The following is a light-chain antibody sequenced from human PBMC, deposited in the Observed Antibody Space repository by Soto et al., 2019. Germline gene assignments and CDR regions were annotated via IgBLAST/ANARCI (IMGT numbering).Light chain of an antibody. CDR3: AAWDDSLSGWL. J-gene: IGLJ3*02. CDR2: KSG. Sequence: QSVLTQPPSASGTPGQRVTISCSGSSSNIGRHSVFWFQLLPGAAPKLLIYKSGQRPSGVPDRFSGSKSDTSASLAISGLRSEDEADYYCAAWDDSLSGWLFGGGTQLTVL. CDR1: SSNIGRHS. V-gene: IGLV1-47*01.